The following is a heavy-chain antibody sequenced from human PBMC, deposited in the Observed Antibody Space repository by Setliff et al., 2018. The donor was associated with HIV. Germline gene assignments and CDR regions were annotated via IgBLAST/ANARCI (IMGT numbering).Heavy chain of an antibody. Sequence: PSETLSLTCTVSGYSISSGYYWGWIRQPPGKGLEWIGSIYHSGSTCYNPSLKSRVTISVDASKNQFSLKLSSVTAADTAVYYCARILVAAAGTGFDPWGQGILVTVSS. CDR1: GYSISSGYY. CDR3: ARILVAAAGTGFDP. J-gene: IGHJ5*02. V-gene: IGHV4-38-2*02. CDR2: IYHSGST. D-gene: IGHD6-13*01.